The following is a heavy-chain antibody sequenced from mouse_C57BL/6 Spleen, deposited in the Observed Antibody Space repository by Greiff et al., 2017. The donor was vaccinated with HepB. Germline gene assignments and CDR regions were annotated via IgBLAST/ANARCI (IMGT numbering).Heavy chain of an antibody. CDR2: IYPGGGYT. CDR3: ARYSPGYFDY. J-gene: IGHJ2*01. Sequence: VQLQQSGAELVRPGTSVKMSCKASGYTFTNYWIGWAKQRPGHGLEWLGDIYPGGGYTNYNEKFKGKATLTADKSSSTAYMQFSSLTSEDSAIYYCARYSPGYFDYWGQGTTLTVSS. CDR1: GYTFTNYW. V-gene: IGHV1-63*01. D-gene: IGHD3-2*02.